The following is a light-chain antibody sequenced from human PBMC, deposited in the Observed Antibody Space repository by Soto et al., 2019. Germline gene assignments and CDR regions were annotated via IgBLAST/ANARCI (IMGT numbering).Light chain of an antibody. CDR3: LQDYNYPRT. Sequence: AIQMTQSPSSLSASVGDRVTITCRASQGIRNELGWYQEKPGQAPKLLIYAASSLQTGVPSRFSGSGSGTEFSLTISSLQPEDFATYYCLQDYNYPRTFGQGTKVEIK. V-gene: IGKV1-6*02. CDR1: QGIRNE. J-gene: IGKJ1*01. CDR2: AAS.